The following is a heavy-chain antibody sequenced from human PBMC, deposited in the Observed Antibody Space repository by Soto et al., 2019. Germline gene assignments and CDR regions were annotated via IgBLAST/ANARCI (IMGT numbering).Heavy chain of an antibody. CDR1: GGSMSSYR. J-gene: IGHJ5*01. CDR2: LNTYGNT. V-gene: IGHV4-4*07. D-gene: IGHD1-7*01. Sequence: SEPLSLTGTVSGGSMSSYRWSWIRQPAGKGLEWIGRLNTYGNTHYNPSLKSRVTVSVDTSRNQFFLTLRSVTAADSAVYHCGRESGETWDYEASWGHGTPVTVSS. CDR3: GRESGETWDYEAS.